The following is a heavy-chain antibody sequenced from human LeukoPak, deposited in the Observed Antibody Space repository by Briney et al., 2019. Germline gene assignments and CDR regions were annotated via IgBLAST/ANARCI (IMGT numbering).Heavy chain of an antibody. CDR1: GFTFSSCY. J-gene: IGHJ4*02. V-gene: IGHV3-66*01. CDR2: MYSGGAT. D-gene: IGHD4-17*01. Sequence: GGSLRLSCAASGFTFSSCYMNWVRQAPGKGLEWVSIMYSGGATDYADSVKGRFTISRDNSKYTLYLQMNSLRAEDTAVYYCARDPSPFYGDYGYWGQGTLVTVSS. CDR3: ARDPSPFYGDYGY.